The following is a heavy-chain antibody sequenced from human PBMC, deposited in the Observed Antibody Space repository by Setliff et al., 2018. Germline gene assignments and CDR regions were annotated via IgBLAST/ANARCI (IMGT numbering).Heavy chain of an antibody. CDR1: DGSISTYY. Sequence: SATLSLTCTVSDGSISTYYWSWIRQPPGKRLEWIGFIHHSGSTHSNPSLKSRVTISVDTSKNQFSLKLSSVTAADTAVYYCARRSPAYYSDSSGYFYDTSPYMDVWGKGTTVTVSS. D-gene: IGHD3-22*01. J-gene: IGHJ6*03. CDR2: IHHSGST. V-gene: IGHV4-59*08. CDR3: ARRSPAYYSDSSGYFYDTSPYMDV.